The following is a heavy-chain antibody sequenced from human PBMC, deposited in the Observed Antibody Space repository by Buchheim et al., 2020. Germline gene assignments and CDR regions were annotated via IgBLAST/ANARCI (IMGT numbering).Heavy chain of an antibody. D-gene: IGHD3-10*01. CDR2: ISSSGSTI. CDR3: ARDLYYYGSGSYYQGYYYYYGMDV. Sequence: QVQLVESGGGVVQPGRSLRLSCAASGFTFSDYYMSWIRQAPGKGLEWVSYISSSGSTIYYADSVKGRFTISRDNAKNSLYLQMNSLRAEDTAVYYCARDLYYYGSGSYYQGYYYYYGMDVWGQGTT. V-gene: IGHV3-11*01. CDR1: GFTFSDYY. J-gene: IGHJ6*02.